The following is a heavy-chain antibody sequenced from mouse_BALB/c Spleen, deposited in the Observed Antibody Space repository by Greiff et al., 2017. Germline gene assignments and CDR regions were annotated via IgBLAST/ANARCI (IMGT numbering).Heavy chain of an antibody. CDR2: IDPANGNT. CDR3: AGYSWFAY. V-gene: IGHV14-3*02. CDR1: GFNIKDIY. D-gene: IGHD2-14*01. J-gene: IGHJ3*01. Sequence: EVQGVESGAELVKPGASVKLSCTASGFNIKDIYMHWVQQRPEQGLEWIGRIDPANGNTKYDPKFQGKATITADTSSNTAYLQLSSLTSEDTAVYYCAGYSWFAYWGQGTLVTVSA.